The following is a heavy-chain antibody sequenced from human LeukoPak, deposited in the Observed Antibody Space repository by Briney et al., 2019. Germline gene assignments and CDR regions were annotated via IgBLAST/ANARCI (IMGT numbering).Heavy chain of an antibody. V-gene: IGHV3-74*01. J-gene: IGHJ3*02. D-gene: IGHD1-26*01. CDR1: GFTFSSYW. Sequence: GGSLRLSCAASGFTFSSYWVHWVRQAPGKGLVWVSTLNSAGSITPYADSVKGRFTISRDNAKNTLYLQMNSLRAEDTAVYYCARGGTYSWDGLDIWGQGTMVTVSS. CDR3: ARGGTYSWDGLDI. CDR2: LNSAGSIT.